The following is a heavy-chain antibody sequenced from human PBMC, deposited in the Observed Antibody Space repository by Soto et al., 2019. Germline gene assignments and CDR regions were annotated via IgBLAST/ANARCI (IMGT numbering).Heavy chain of an antibody. D-gene: IGHD4-17*01. J-gene: IGHJ4*02. CDR3: TTDRTVIREIDY. V-gene: IGHV3-15*07. CDR1: GFTFSNAW. Sequence: GGSLRLSCAVSGFTFSNAWMNWVRQAPGKGLEWVGRIKSKTDGGTTDYAAPVKGRFTISRDDSKNTLYLQMNSLKTEDTAVYYCTTDRTVIREIDYWGQGTLVTVSS. CDR2: IKSKTDGGTT.